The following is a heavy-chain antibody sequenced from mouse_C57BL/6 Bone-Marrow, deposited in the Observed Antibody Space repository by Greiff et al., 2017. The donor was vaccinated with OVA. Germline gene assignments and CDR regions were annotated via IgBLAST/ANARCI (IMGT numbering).Heavy chain of an antibody. CDR1: GYTFTSYW. CDR2: IHPNSGST. J-gene: IGHJ2*01. D-gene: IGHD1-1*01. Sequence: QVQLKESGAELVKPGASVKLSCKASGYTFTSYWMHWVKQRPGQGLEWIGMIHPNSGSTNYNEKFKSKATLTVDKSSSTAYMQLSSLTSEDSAVYYCASNYYGSSYVDYWGQGTTLTVSS. CDR3: ASNYYGSSYVDY. V-gene: IGHV1-64*01.